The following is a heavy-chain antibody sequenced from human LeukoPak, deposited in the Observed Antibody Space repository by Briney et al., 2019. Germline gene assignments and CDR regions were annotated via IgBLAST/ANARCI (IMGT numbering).Heavy chain of an antibody. CDR1: GFTFSSYA. D-gene: IGHD2-2*01. CDR2: ISGRGDNT. J-gene: IGHJ6*03. CDR3: ARDTSAFLTGYYYMDV. Sequence: GGSLRLSRAASGFTFSSYAMTWVRQAPGKGLKWVSAISGRGDNTYYADSVRGRFTISRDNSKNTLYLQMNSLRAEDTAVYYCARDTSAFLTGYYYMDVWGKGTTVTVSS. V-gene: IGHV3-23*01.